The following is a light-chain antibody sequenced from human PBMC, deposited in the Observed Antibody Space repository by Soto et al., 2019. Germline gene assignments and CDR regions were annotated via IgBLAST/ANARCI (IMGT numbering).Light chain of an antibody. V-gene: IGKV3-15*01. Sequence: EIVMTQSPATLSVSPGERATLSCRASQSVSSNLAWYQQKPGQAPRLLIHGASTRATGISARFSGSGSGTEFTLTISSLQSEDFAVYYCQQYNNWPITFGGGTKVEIK. CDR3: QQYNNWPIT. CDR1: QSVSSN. J-gene: IGKJ4*01. CDR2: GAS.